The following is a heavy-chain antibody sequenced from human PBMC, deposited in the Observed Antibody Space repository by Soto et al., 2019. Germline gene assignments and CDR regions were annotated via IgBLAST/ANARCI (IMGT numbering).Heavy chain of an antibody. J-gene: IGHJ6*02. V-gene: IGHV5-51*01. D-gene: IGHD3-10*01. CDR1: GYNFTRYW. CDR2: IYPGDSDT. CDR3: AXHSGYYGSWSGGMDV. Sequence: RAAVTISCKRSGYNFTRYWIGRLRQMKGKGLEWMGIIYPGDSDTRYSPSFQGQVTISADKSISTAYLQWSSLKASDTAMYYFAXHSGYYGSWSGGMDVCGQGTTVTVSS.